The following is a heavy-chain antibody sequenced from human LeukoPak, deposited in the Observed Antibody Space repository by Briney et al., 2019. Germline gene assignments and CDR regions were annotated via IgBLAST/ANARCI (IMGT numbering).Heavy chain of an antibody. CDR1: GGSISSYY. CDR2: IYHTGST. V-gene: IGHV4-59*01. Sequence: SETLSLTCTVSGGSISSYYWSWIRQPPGKGLEWIANIYHTGSTNYNPSLSSRVTISIDTAKNQFSLKLTSVTAADTAVYYCARRGRNSSGWQDYLWGQGTLLTVSS. D-gene: IGHD6-25*01. J-gene: IGHJ4*02. CDR3: ARRGRNSSGWQDYL.